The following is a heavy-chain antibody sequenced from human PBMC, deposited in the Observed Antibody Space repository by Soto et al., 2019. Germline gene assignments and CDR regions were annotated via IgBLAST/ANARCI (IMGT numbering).Heavy chain of an antibody. J-gene: IGHJ4*02. CDR1: GFTVGNNY. CDR3: ANEGRGSGSHYNSFGY. V-gene: IGHV3-53*01. Sequence: EVQLVESGGGLIQPGGSLKLSCAASGFTVGNNYMSWVRQAPGKGLEWVSLIYSTGTTKYADSVKGRFTVSRDNAKQTLYLQMNSLSAEDTAVYYCANEGRGSGSHYNSFGYWGQGTLVTVSS. D-gene: IGHD3-10*01. CDR2: IYSTGTT.